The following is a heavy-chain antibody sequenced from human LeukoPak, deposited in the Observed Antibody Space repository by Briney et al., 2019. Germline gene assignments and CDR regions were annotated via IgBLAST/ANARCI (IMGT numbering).Heavy chain of an antibody. CDR1: GFTFSSYA. CDR3: AKDRGGSGYSFDY. J-gene: IGHJ4*02. D-gene: IGHD3-22*01. Sequence: GGSLRLSCAASGFTFSSYAMSWVRQAPGKGLEWVSAISGSGGSTYYADSVKGRFTIPRDNSKNTLYLQMNSLRAEDTAVYYCAKDRGGSGYSFDYWGQGTLVTVSS. CDR2: ISGSGGST. V-gene: IGHV3-23*01.